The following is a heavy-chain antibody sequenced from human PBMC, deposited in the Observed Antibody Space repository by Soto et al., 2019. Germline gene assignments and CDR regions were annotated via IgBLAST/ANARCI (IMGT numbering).Heavy chain of an antibody. CDR3: ARDRIPTGMDV. J-gene: IGHJ6*02. Sequence: PSETLSLTCTVSGGSMSSSYYWTWIRQSPGKGLEWIGYIYYTGSTNYNPSLQGRVTISLDTSNNQFSLNLNSVTAADTAVYYCARDRIPTGMDVWGQGTTVTVSS. CDR1: GGSMSSSYY. V-gene: IGHV4-59*01. CDR2: IYYTGST.